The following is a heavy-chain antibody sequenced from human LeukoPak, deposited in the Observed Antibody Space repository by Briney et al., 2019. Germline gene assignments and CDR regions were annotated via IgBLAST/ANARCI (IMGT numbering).Heavy chain of an antibody. V-gene: IGHV3-23*01. CDR1: GFTFSGGA. D-gene: IGHD3-22*01. J-gene: IGHJ3*02. CDR3: AKVPDGGGYYDGSGNYYGGDDAFDI. Sequence: GGSLRLSCAASGFTFSGGAMSWVRQGPGKGLEWVSTINNNGRDTFYADSVKGRFTISRDNSKNTLYLQMNRLRAEDTAVYYCAKVPDGGGYYDGSGNYYGGDDAFDIWGQGTLVTVSS. CDR2: INNNGRDT.